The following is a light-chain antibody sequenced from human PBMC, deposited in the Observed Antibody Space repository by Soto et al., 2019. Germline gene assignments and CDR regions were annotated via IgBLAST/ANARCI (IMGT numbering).Light chain of an antibody. J-gene: IGLJ2*01. CDR2: GDT. V-gene: IGLV2-14*03. Sequence: QSALTQPASVSGSPGQSITISCSGTTNDVGGYYYVSWYQQHPGKAPKLLIYGDTDRPSGVSSRFSGSKSGNAASLTIAGLHAEDEGDYYCSSYTSSCTWIFGGGTKVTVL. CDR3: SSYTSSCTWI. CDR1: TNDVGGYYY.